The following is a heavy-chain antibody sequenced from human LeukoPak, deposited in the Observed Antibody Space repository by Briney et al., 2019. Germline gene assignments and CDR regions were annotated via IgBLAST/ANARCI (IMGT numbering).Heavy chain of an antibody. D-gene: IGHD5-18*01. J-gene: IGHJ4*02. V-gene: IGHV3-33*01. CDR1: GFTFSRYG. CDR2: IWYDGTNT. CDR3: ARGMKEGYSYDMDLKWYFDY. Sequence: PGESLRLSCAASGFTFSRYGMHWVRQSPGKGLQWVAAIWYDGTNTYYEDSVKGRFTISRDKSKNMMYLEMNSLRADDTAVYYCARGMKEGYSYDMDLKWYFDYWGQGNLVTVSS.